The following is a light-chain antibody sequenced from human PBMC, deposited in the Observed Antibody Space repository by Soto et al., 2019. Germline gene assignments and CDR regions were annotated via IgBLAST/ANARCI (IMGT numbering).Light chain of an antibody. V-gene: IGLV2-11*01. J-gene: IGLJ2*01. CDR3: CSYAGSVV. Sequence: QSVLTQPRSVSGSPGQSVTISCTGTISDVGGYNYVSWYQQHPGKAPKLMIYDVSKRPSGVPDRFSGSKSGNTASLTISGLQAEDEADYYCCSYAGSVVFGGGTKVTVL. CDR2: DVS. CDR1: ISDVGGYNY.